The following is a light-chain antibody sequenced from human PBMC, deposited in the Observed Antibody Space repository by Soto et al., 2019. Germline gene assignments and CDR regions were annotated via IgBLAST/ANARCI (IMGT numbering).Light chain of an antibody. V-gene: IGKV1-39*01. CDR1: QGISSY. Sequence: QLTQSPSSLSASVGDRVTITCRASQGISSYLAWYQQKPGKAPKLLIYAAYNLQSGVPSRFSGSGSGTDFTLTISSLQPEDFATYYCQQSYNTPRTFGQGTKVEIK. CDR3: QQSYNTPRT. J-gene: IGKJ1*01. CDR2: AAY.